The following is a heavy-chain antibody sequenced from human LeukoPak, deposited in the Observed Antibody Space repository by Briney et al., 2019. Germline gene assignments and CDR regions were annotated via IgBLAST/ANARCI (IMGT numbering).Heavy chain of an antibody. CDR1: GFTFSNAW. J-gene: IGHJ4*02. CDR2: IKTKTDGGTT. V-gene: IGHV3-15*01. D-gene: IGHD5-18*01. Sequence: GGSLRLSCAASGFTFSNAWMSWVRQAPGKGLEWVGRIKTKTDGGTTDYAAPVKGRFTISRDDSKNTLYLLMNSLRPEDTAVYFCAKGAYPTGAMGLYYFDYWGQGILVTVSS. CDR3: AKGAYPTGAMGLYYFDY.